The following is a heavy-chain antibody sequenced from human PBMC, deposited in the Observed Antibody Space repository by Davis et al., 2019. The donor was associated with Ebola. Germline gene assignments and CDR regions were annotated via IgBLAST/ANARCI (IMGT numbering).Heavy chain of an antibody. D-gene: IGHD6-13*01. J-gene: IGHJ6*02. CDR3: ARGSGWYPYYYYGMDV. CDR2: IYHSGST. Sequence: SETLSLTCAVYGGSFSGYYWSWIRQPPGKGLEWIGEIYHSGSTNYNPSLKSRVTISVDKSKNQFSLKLSSVTAADTAVYYCARGSGWYPYYYYGMDVWGQGTTVTVSS. CDR1: GGSFSGYY. V-gene: IGHV4-34*01.